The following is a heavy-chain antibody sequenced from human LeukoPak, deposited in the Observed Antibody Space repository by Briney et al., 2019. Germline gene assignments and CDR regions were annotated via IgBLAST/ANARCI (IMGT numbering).Heavy chain of an antibody. CDR1: GYTLTELS. D-gene: IGHD2-8*01. Sequence: APVKVSCKVSGYTLTELSMHWVRQAPGKGLEWMGGFDPEDGETIYAQKFQGRVTMTEDTSTDTAYMELSSLRSEDTAVYYCATASSNIVLMVYRYFDLWGRGTLVTVSS. J-gene: IGHJ2*01. CDR3: ATASSNIVLMVYRYFDL. V-gene: IGHV1-24*01. CDR2: FDPEDGET.